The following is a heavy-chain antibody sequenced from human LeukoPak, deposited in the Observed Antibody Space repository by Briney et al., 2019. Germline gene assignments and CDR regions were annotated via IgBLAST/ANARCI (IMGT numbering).Heavy chain of an antibody. V-gene: IGHV4-4*07. Sequence: SETLSLTCTVSNDSIHSYYWGWIRQPAGKGLEWIGRLYTSGTTDYNPSLKSRVSMSVDTSENQFSLRLTSVTAADTAVYYCARGWDAANWYFDLWGRGTLVTV. CDR3: ARGWDAANWYFDL. CDR2: LYTSGTT. D-gene: IGHD6-19*01. J-gene: IGHJ2*01. CDR1: NDSIHSYY.